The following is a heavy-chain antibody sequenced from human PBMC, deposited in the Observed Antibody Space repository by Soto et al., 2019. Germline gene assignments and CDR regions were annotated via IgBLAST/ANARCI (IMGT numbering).Heavy chain of an antibody. Sequence: EVHLVESGGGLVQPGGSLRLSCAASGFTVSSSYMGWVRQAPGKGLEWVSSIYSGGNTYYADSVRGRFTISTDNSKDTLYIQMNSLRVDDTAMYYCARHVGFYWYFDLWGRGTLVTVSS. V-gene: IGHV3-66*04. CDR3: ARHVGFYWYFDL. CDR1: GFTVSSSY. D-gene: IGHD1-26*01. CDR2: IYSGGNT. J-gene: IGHJ2*01.